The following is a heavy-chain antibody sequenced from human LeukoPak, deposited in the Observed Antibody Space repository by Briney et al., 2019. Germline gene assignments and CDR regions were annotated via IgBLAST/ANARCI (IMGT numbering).Heavy chain of an antibody. Sequence: ASVKVSCKASGGTFSSYAISWVRQAPGQGLEWMGGIIPIFGTANYAQKFQGRVTITTDESTSTAYMELSSLRSEDTAVYYCARALSGLVVHALDIWGQGTMVTVSS. CDR1: GGTFSSYA. CDR2: IIPIFGTA. V-gene: IGHV1-69*05. CDR3: ARALSGLVVHALDI. D-gene: IGHD3-10*01. J-gene: IGHJ3*02.